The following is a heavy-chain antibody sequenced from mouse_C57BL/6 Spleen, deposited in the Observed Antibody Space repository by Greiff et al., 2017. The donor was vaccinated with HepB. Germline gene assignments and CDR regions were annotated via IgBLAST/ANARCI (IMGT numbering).Heavy chain of an antibody. CDR1: GYTFTSYW. J-gene: IGHJ3*01. D-gene: IGHD1-1*01. Sequence: QVQLQQPGAELVKPGASVKLSCKASGYTFTSYWMHWVKQRPGRGLEWIGRIDPNSGGTKYNEKFKSKATLTVDKPSSTAYMQLSSLTSEESAVYYCAKGTTVEDWFAYWGQGTLVTVSA. CDR2: IDPNSGGT. V-gene: IGHV1-72*01. CDR3: AKGTTVEDWFAY.